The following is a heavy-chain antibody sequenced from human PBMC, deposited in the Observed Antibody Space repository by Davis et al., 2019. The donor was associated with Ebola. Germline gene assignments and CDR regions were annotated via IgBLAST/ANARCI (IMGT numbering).Heavy chain of an antibody. CDR3: ARDHPEYYDFWSCYYRY. CDR1: SGSISSYY. J-gene: IGHJ4*02. Sequence: MPSESLSLSCTVSSGSISSYYWSWIRQPPGKGLEWIGYIYYSGSTNYNPSLKTRITISVDTSKNQFSLKLSPVTAADTAVYYCARDHPEYYDFWSCYYRYWGQGTLVTVSS. D-gene: IGHD3-3*01. V-gene: IGHV4-59*01. CDR2: IYYSGST.